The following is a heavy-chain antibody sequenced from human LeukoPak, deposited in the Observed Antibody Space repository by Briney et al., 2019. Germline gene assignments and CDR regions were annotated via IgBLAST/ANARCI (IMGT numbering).Heavy chain of an antibody. V-gene: IGHV3-23*01. J-gene: IGHJ4*02. CDR3: AKAIGYCSGGSCYPFYYFDY. Sequence: PGGSLRLSCAASGFTFSSYAMSWVRQAPGKGLEWVSAISGSGGSTYYADSVKGRFTIPRDNSKNTLYLQMNSLRAEDTAVYYCAKAIGYCSGGSCYPFYYFDYWGQGTLVTVSS. D-gene: IGHD2-15*01. CDR2: ISGSGGST. CDR1: GFTFSSYA.